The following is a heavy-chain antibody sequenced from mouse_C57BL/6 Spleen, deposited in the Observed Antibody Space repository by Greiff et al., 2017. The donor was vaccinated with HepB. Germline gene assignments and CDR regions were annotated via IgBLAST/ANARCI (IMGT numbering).Heavy chain of an antibody. V-gene: IGHV1-82*01. Sequence: QVQLQQSGPELVKPGASVKISCKASGYAFSSSWMDWVKQRPGKGLEWIGRIYPGDGDTNYNGKFKGKATLTADKSSSTAYMQLSSLTSEDSAVYFCARGYDSSSPLFAYWGQGTLVTVSA. CDR2: IYPGDGDT. CDR1: GYAFSSSW. CDR3: ARGYDSSSPLFAY. D-gene: IGHD1-1*01. J-gene: IGHJ3*01.